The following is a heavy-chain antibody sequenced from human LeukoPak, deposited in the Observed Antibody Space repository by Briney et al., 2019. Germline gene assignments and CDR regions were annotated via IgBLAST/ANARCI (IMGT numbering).Heavy chain of an antibody. Sequence: PSETLSVTCVDPGGSISTYSWSSVRQPARNALWWVGRIHRSGRSNYNPSLESRVTMSVDTSNNQYSLKLNSVTAADTAVYYCARGSGGGSGAYYKDHYYGMDVWGPGTTVTVS. CDR3: ARGSGGGSGAYYKDHYYGMDV. CDR2: IHRSGRS. J-gene: IGHJ6*02. D-gene: IGHD3-10*01. CDR1: GGSISTYS. V-gene: IGHV4-59*10.